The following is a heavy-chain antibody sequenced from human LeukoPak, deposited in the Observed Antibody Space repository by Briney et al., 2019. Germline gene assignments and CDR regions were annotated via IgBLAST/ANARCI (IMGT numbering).Heavy chain of an antibody. V-gene: IGHV1-69*13. CDR1: GGTFSSYA. CDR2: IIPIFGTA. J-gene: IGHJ6*02. D-gene: IGHD5-12*01. Sequence: ASVKVFCKASGGTFSSYAISWVRQAPGQGLEWMGGIIPIFGTANYAQKFQGGVTITADEPTSTAYMELSSLRSEDTAVYYCARGRDSGYDSYYGMDVWGQGTTVTVSS. CDR3: ARGRDSGYDSYYGMDV.